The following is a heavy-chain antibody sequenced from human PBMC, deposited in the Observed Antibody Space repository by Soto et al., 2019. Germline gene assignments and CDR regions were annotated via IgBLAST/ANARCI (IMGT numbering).Heavy chain of an antibody. Sequence: EVQLVESGGALVKPGGSLRLSCAASGFTFSRYNMNWVRQAPEKGLEWVSSISSRSSDIYYADSVKGRFTISRDNAKNSLSLQMNNLRAEDTAVYYCATGYYDSSGYYFDYWGQGTLVNVSS. CDR1: GFTFSRYN. D-gene: IGHD3-22*01. V-gene: IGHV3-21*01. CDR2: ISSRSSDI. J-gene: IGHJ4*02. CDR3: ATGYYDSSGYYFDY.